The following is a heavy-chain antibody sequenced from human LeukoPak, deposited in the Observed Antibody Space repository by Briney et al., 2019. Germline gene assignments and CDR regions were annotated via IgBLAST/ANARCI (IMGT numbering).Heavy chain of an antibody. D-gene: IGHD3-3*01. CDR1: GYIFTSYY. CDR2: INPSGGGT. CDR3: ARVPSAYDFWSGPPSSMDV. V-gene: IGHV1-46*01. J-gene: IGHJ6*03. Sequence: ASVRVSCTASGYIFTSYYMHWVRQAPGQGLEWMGIINPSGGGTSYAQKFQGRVTMTRDTSTSTVYMELSSLRSEDTAVYYCARVPSAYDFWSGPPSSMDVWGKGTTVTVSS.